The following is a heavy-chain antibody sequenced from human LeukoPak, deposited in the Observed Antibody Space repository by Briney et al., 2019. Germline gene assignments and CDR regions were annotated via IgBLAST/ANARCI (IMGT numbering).Heavy chain of an antibody. CDR2: IFYSGST. CDR1: GGSLSSGDYS. D-gene: IGHD2/OR15-2a*01. Sequence: SQTLSLTCAVSGGSLSSGDYSWSWIRQPPGKGLEWLVSIFYSGSTYYNPSLKSRLTISVDRSKNQFSLRLTSVTAADTAVYYCARAFLRGGNGGGDWFDPWGQGTLVTVSS. V-gene: IGHV4-30-2*01. CDR3: ARAFLRGGNGGGDWFDP. J-gene: IGHJ5*02.